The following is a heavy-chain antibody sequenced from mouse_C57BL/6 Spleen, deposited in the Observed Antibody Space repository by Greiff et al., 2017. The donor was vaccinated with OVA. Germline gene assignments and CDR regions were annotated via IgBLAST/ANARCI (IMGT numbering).Heavy chain of an antibody. D-gene: IGHD1-1*01. V-gene: IGHV5-6*01. Sequence: EVKLQESGGDLVKPGGSLKLSCAASGFTFSSYGMSWVRQPPDKRLEWVATISSGGSSTNYPDSVKGRFTISSDNAKHTLFLQMSSLKSEDTAMEYCARGDYYYGSSYSYAMDYWGQGTSVTVSS. CDR1: GFTFSSYG. CDR3: ARGDYYYGSSYSYAMDY. J-gene: IGHJ4*01. CDR2: ISSGGSST.